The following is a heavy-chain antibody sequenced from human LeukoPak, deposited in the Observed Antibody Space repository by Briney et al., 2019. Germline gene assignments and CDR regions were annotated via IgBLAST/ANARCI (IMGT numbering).Heavy chain of an antibody. V-gene: IGHV3-11*01. Sequence: GGSLRLSCAASGFTFSEYYMSWIRQAPGKGLEWVADISPTSDIVWYGDSAKGRFTISRDYAKDSLYLQMNSLGAEDTAVYYCARETVAGTFDYWSQGTLVTISS. CDR3: ARETVAGTFDY. CDR1: GFTFSEYY. CDR2: ISPTSDIV. D-gene: IGHD1-1*01. J-gene: IGHJ4*02.